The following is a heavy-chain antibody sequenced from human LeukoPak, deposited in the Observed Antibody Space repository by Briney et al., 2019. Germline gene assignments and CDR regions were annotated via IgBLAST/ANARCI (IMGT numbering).Heavy chain of an antibody. V-gene: IGHV3-74*01. CDR3: ARVAYDSSGYYSIFQY. Sequence: PGGSLRLSCAASGFIFSSYWMRWVRQPPGKGLVWISRIKSDGSSTSYADSVKGRFTISRDNAKNTLYLQMNSLRAEDTAVYYCARVAYDSSGYYSIFQYWGQGTLVTVSS. D-gene: IGHD3-22*01. CDR1: GFIFSSYW. J-gene: IGHJ1*01. CDR2: IKSDGSST.